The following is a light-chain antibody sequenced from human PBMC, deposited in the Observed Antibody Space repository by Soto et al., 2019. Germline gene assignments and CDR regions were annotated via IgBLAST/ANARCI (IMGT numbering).Light chain of an antibody. J-gene: IGLJ1*01. V-gene: IGLV1-40*01. CDR3: QTYDTSLSAYV. Sequence: QSVLAQPPSVSRAPGQRVTISCTGSSSNFGSGYDVQWYQQLPGRAPKFLISGNNDRPSGLPDRFSASKSGTSASLAITGLQAEDEADYYCQTYDTSLSAYVFGTGTKVTVL. CDR2: GNN. CDR1: SSNFGSGYD.